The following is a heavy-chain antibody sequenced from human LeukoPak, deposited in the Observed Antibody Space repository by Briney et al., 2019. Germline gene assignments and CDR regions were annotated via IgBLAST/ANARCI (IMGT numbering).Heavy chain of an antibody. J-gene: IGHJ4*02. CDR3: ARRLLWFGD. CDR1: GGSFSGYY. Sequence: SETLSLTCAVYGGSFSGYYWSWIRQPPGKGLEWIGEINHSGSTNYNPSLKSRVTISVDTSKNQFSLKLSSVTAADTAVYYCARRLLWFGDWGQGTLVTVSS. V-gene: IGHV4-34*01. D-gene: IGHD3-10*01. CDR2: INHSGST.